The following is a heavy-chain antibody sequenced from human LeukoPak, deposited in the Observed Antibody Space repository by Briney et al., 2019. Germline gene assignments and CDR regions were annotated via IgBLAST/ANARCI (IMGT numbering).Heavy chain of an antibody. CDR3: ARDFRANYYDSSGYTLYNWFDP. D-gene: IGHD3-22*01. J-gene: IGHJ5*02. V-gene: IGHV4-59*01. CDR2: IYYSGST. Sequence: PSETLSLTCTVSGGSISSYYWSWIRQPAGKGLEWIGYIYYSGSTNYNPSLKSRVTISVDTSKNQFSLKLSSVTAADTAVYYCARDFRANYYDSSGYTLYNWFDPWGQGTLVTVSS. CDR1: GGSISSYY.